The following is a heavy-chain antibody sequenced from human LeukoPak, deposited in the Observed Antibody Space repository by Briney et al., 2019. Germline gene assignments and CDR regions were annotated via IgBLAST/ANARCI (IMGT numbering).Heavy chain of an antibody. V-gene: IGHV1-2*02. CDR1: GYTFTGYY. CDR2: INPNSGGT. CDR3: ASDPMVRGVLSNKYYFDY. J-gene: IGHJ4*02. Sequence: GASVKVSCKASGYTFTGYYMHWVRQAPGQGLEWMGWINPNSGGTNYAQKFQGRVTMTRDTSISTAYMELSRLRSDDTAVYYCASDPMVRGVLSNKYYFDYWGQGTLVTVSS. D-gene: IGHD3-10*01.